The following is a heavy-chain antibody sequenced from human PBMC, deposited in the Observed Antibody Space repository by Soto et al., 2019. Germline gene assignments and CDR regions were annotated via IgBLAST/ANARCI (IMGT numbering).Heavy chain of an antibody. V-gene: IGHV4-39*01. CDR2: IYYSGST. D-gene: IGHD5-18*01. CDR1: GGSISSSSYY. Sequence: SETLSLTCTVSGGSISSSSYYWGWIRQPPGKGLKWIGSIYYSGSTYYNPSLKSRVTISVDTSKNQFSLKLSSVTAADTAVYYCARRGYSYGYVDYWGQGTLVTVSS. CDR3: ARRGYSYGYVDY. J-gene: IGHJ4*02.